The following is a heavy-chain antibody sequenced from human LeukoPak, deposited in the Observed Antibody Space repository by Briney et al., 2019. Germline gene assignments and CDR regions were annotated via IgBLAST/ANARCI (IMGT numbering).Heavy chain of an antibody. J-gene: IGHJ4*02. CDR2: TSSSDAGT. D-gene: IGHD2-15*01. Sequence: GGSLRLSCAASGFTLNNYAMSWVRQAPGKGLEWVSATSSSDAGTYHADSVRGRFTISRDNSKNTLYLQMNSLRAEDAAVYYCVRAPVTSCSGVLCYPFDYWGQGTLVTVSS. CDR3: VRAPVTSCSGVLCYPFDY. V-gene: IGHV3-23*01. CDR1: GFTLNNYA.